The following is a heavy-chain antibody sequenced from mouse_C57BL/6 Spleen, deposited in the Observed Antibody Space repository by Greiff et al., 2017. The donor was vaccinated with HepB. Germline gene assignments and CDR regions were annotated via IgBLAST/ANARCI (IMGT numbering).Heavy chain of an antibody. Sequence: VQLQQSGAELVRPGSSVKLSCKASGYTFTSYWMDWVKQRPGQGLEWIGNIYPSDSETHYNQKFKDKATLTVDKSSSTAYMQLSSLTSEDSAVYYCARFGYYVFAYWGQGTLVTVSA. CDR1: GYTFTSYW. CDR2: IYPSDSET. CDR3: ARFGYYVFAY. D-gene: IGHD2-3*01. J-gene: IGHJ3*01. V-gene: IGHV1-61*01.